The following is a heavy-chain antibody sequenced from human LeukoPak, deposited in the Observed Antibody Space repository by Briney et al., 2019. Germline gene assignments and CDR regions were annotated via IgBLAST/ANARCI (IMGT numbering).Heavy chain of an antibody. CDR1: GISFSSYW. CDR3: ASSHDSSGND. CDR2: VKYDGTHK. J-gene: IGHJ4*02. D-gene: IGHD3-22*01. Sequence: GGSLRLSCVASGISFSSYWMAWVRQAPGKGLEWVANVKYDGTHKFYADSVKGRFTISRDNAKNSLFLEMNSLTADDTAVYFCASSHDSSGNDWGQGTLVTVSS. V-gene: IGHV3-7*01.